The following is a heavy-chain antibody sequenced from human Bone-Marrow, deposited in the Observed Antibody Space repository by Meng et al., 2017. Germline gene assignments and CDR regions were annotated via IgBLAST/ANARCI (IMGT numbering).Heavy chain of an antibody. J-gene: IGHJ4*02. CDR1: GGSFSGYY. CDR3: ARGDGEYSTID. Sequence: GSLRLSCAVYGGSFSGYYWSWIRQPPGKGLEWIGEINHSGSTNYNPSLKSRVTISVDTSKNQFSLKLSSVTAADTAVYYCARGDGEYSTIDWGQGTLVTVSS. V-gene: IGHV4-34*01. CDR2: INHSGST. D-gene: IGHD6-6*01.